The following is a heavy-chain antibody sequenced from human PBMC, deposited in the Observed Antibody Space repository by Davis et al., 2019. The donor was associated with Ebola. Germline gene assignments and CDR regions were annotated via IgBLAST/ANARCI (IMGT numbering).Heavy chain of an antibody. CDR3: ARGDVLEPAGMDV. J-gene: IGHJ6*04. V-gene: IGHV3-21*04. Sequence: GGSLRLSCAASGFTFSTYSMSRVRQAPGKGLEWVSSISSDNDYIYYADSAKGRFTISRDNAKNSLYLQTNSLRAEDSAVYYCARGDVLEPAGMDVWGKGTTVTVSS. D-gene: IGHD1-1*01. CDR1: GFTFSTYS. CDR2: ISSDNDYI.